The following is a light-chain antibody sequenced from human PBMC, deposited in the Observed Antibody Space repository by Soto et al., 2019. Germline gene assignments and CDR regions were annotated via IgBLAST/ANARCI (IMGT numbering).Light chain of an antibody. CDR3: SSYTSSNTLI. V-gene: IGLV2-14*01. J-gene: IGLJ2*01. CDR1: SSDVGGYNY. CDR2: EVT. Sequence: QSVLTQPASVSGSPGQSITSSCTGTSSDVGGYNYVSWYQQYPGKAPKGMIYEVTNRPSGVSNRFSGSKSGNTASLTISGLQAEDESDYYCSSYTSSNTLIFGGGTTVTVL.